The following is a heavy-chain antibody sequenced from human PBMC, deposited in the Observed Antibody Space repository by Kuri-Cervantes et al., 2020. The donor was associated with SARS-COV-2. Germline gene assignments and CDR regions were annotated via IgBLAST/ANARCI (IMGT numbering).Heavy chain of an antibody. Sequence: SGPTLVKPTQTLTLTCTFSGFSLSTSGMCVSWIRQPPGKALEWLALIDWDDDKYYSTSLKTRLTISKDTSKNQVVLTMTNMDPVDTATYYCARMIFGVVISYGMNVWGQGTTVTVSS. CDR1: GFSLSTSGMC. D-gene: IGHD3-3*01. V-gene: IGHV2-70*01. CDR2: IDWDDDK. CDR3: ARMIFGVVISYGMNV. J-gene: IGHJ6*02.